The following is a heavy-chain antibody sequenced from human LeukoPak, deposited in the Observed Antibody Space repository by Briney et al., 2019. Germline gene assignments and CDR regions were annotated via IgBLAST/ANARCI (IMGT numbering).Heavy chain of an antibody. CDR1: GFTFSRYG. D-gene: IGHD6-19*01. Sequence: GGSLRLSCAASGFTFSRYGMSWVRQAPGKGLEWVSAISGSGGSTYYAASGKGGFIISRDNYKNTVYMQRNSMRAEDTAVYYCAKLSSAVAPLDYWGQGTLVTVSS. CDR2: ISGSGGST. CDR3: AKLSSAVAPLDY. J-gene: IGHJ4*02. V-gene: IGHV3-23*01.